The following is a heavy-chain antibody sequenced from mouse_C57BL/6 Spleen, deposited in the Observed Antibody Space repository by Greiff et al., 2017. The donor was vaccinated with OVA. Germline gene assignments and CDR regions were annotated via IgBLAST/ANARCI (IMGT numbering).Heavy chain of an antibody. J-gene: IGHJ4*01. Sequence: LVESGAELVKPGASVKISCKASGYAFSSYWMNWVKQRPGKGLEWIGQIYPGDGDTNYNGKFKGKATLTADKSSSTAYMQLSSLTSEDSAVYFCARRGYGSSYGAMDYWGQGTSVTVSS. V-gene: IGHV1-80*01. CDR2: IYPGDGDT. CDR3: ARRGYGSSYGAMDY. CDR1: GYAFSSYW. D-gene: IGHD1-1*01.